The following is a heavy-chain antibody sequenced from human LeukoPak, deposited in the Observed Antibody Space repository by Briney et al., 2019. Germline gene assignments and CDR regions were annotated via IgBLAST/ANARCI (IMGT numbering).Heavy chain of an antibody. V-gene: IGHV4-59*01. CDR1: GGSIIGSS. CDR2: ISDSGSP. D-gene: IGHD7-27*01. Sequence: SETLSLTCTVSGGSIIGSSWTWVRQPPGKGLDWIGYISDSGSPNYNPSLKSRVTMSVDTSENQFSLKLSSVTAADTAVYYCARDYWGSIDYWGQGTLVTVSS. J-gene: IGHJ4*02. CDR3: ARDYWGSIDY.